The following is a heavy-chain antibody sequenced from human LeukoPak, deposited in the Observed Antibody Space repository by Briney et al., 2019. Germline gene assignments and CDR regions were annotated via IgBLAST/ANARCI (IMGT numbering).Heavy chain of an antibody. CDR3: ARDRARGSSSSGAFDI. CDR1: GGSFSGYY. D-gene: IGHD6-6*01. V-gene: IGHV4-34*01. J-gene: IGHJ3*02. CDR2: INHSGST. Sequence: SETLSLTCAVYGGSFSGYYWSWIRQPPGKGLEWIGEINHSGSTNYNPSLKSRVTISVDTSKNQFSLKLSSVTAADTAVYYCARDRARGSSSSGAFDIWGQGTMVTVSS.